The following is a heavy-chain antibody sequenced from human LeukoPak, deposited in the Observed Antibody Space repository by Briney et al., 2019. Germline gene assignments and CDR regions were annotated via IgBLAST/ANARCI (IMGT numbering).Heavy chain of an antibody. D-gene: IGHD3-16*02. CDR3: ARNGDYVWGSYRYDAFDI. V-gene: IGHV5-51*01. CDR2: IYPGDSDT. Sequence: GESLKIYCKGSGYSFTSYWIGWVRQMPGKCLEGMGIIYPGDSDTRYSPSFQGQVTISADKSISTAYLQWSSLKASDTAMYYRARNGDYVWGSYRYDAFDIWGQGTMVTVSS. J-gene: IGHJ3*02. CDR1: GYSFTSYW.